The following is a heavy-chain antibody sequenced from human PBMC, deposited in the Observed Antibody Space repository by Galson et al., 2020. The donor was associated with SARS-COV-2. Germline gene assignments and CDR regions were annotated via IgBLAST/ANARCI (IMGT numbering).Heavy chain of an antibody. D-gene: IGHD2-2*01. V-gene: IGHV3-21*01. Sequence: GESLKISCAASGFTFSSYSMNWVRQAPGKGLEWVSSISSSSSYIYYADSVKGRFTISRDNAKNSLYLQMNSLRAEDTAVYYCARENTRSSSYGMDVWGQGTTVTVSS. CDR1: GFTFSSYS. CDR2: ISSSSSYI. CDR3: ARENTRSSSYGMDV. J-gene: IGHJ6*02.